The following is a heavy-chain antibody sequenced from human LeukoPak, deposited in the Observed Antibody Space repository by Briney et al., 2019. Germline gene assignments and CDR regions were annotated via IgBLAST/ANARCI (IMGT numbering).Heavy chain of an antibody. D-gene: IGHD6-19*01. J-gene: IGHJ4*02. CDR1: GYTFTGYY. Sequence: SVKVSCKASGYTFTGYYMHWVRHPPAQGPEWMGWINPNSGGTNYAQTPQDRVTMTRETSISTAYMELSRMRSDDTGVYYCARSTKGYSSTEYYFDYWGQGALVTVSS. CDR2: INPNSGGT. V-gene: IGHV1-2*02. CDR3: ARSTKGYSSTEYYFDY.